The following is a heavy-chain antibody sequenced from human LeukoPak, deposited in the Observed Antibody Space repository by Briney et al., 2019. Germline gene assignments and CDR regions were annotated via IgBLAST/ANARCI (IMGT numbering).Heavy chain of an antibody. D-gene: IGHD1-26*01. CDR3: ARDRYARQWEAIDY. J-gene: IGHJ4*02. Sequence: PGRSLRLSCAASGFSFDEYAMHWVRQAPGKGLEWVSGISWNSGSLGYADSVKGRFTISRDNAKNSLYLQMNSLRAEDTAVYYCARDRYARQWEAIDYWGQGTLVTVSS. V-gene: IGHV3-9*01. CDR2: ISWNSGSL. CDR1: GFSFDEYA.